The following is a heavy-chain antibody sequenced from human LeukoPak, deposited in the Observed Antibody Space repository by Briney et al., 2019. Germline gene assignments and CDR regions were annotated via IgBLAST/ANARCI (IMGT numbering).Heavy chain of an antibody. D-gene: IGHD4-23*01. J-gene: IGHJ4*02. V-gene: IGHV4-34*01. CDR2: INHSGST. CDR3: AREDGGNVLPTREESLFDY. CDR1: GGSFSGYY. Sequence: PSETLSLTCAVYGGSFSGYYWSWIRQPPGKGLEWIGEINHSGSTNYNPSLKSRVTISVDTSKNQFSLKLSSVTAADTAVYYCAREDGGNVLPTREESLFDYWGQGTLVTVSS.